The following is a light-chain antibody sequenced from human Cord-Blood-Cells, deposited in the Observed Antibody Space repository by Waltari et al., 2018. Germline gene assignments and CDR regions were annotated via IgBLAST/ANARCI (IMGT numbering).Light chain of an antibody. V-gene: IGKV4-1*01. Sequence: DIVMTQSPDSLAVSLGERATINCKSSQSVLYSSNNKNYLAGYQQKPGQPPKLLIYWASTREAGVPDRFSGSASGTDFTLTISSLQAEDVAVYYCQQYYSTPFTFGPGTKVDIK. CDR1: QSVLYSSNNKNY. J-gene: IGKJ3*01. CDR2: WAS. CDR3: QQYYSTPFT.